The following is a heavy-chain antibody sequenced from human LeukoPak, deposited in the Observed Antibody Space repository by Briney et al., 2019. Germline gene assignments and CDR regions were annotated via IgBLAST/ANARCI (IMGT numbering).Heavy chain of an antibody. CDR3: SGVRRYSGSYYYLDY. CDR1: GGSISSYY. CDR2: IYYSGSA. J-gene: IGHJ4*02. V-gene: IGHV4-59*01. Sequence: SETLSLTCTVSGGSISSYYWSWIRQPPGKGLEWIGYIYYSGSANHNPALKSRVTISVDKSKNQFSLKLSSVPAADAAVYYCSGVRRYSGSYYYLDYWGQGTLVTVSS. D-gene: IGHD1-26*01.